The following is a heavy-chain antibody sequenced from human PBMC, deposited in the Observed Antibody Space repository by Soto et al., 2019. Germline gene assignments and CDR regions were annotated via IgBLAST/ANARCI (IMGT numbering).Heavy chain of an antibody. V-gene: IGHV3-73*02. CDR3: TGGNTGHCDH. D-gene: IGHD1-1*01. CDR1: GFMFSDAN. J-gene: IGHJ4*02. Sequence: EVQLVESGGGLVQPGGSLKLSCAASGFMFSDANIDWARQAPGKGMEWVGRIKSRASGYSTTYAASVKGVFTMSRDDSKSTAFLQLNSLKIEDTAVYFCTGGNTGHCDHWGQGTLVTVSS. CDR2: IKSRASGYST.